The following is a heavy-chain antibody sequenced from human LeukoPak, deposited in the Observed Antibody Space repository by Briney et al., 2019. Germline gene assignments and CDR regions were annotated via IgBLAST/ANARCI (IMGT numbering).Heavy chain of an antibody. Sequence: HSGGSLRLSCAASGFTFSSYAMNWVRQTPGKGLEWVSSISDSGASTYYADSVKGRFTISRDNSKNTLYLQMNSLRVEDTAVYYCAKDMYYYDSSGRWAFDYWGQGTLVTVSS. V-gene: IGHV3-23*01. CDR3: AKDMYYYDSSGRWAFDY. D-gene: IGHD3-22*01. CDR2: ISDSGAST. CDR1: GFTFSSYA. J-gene: IGHJ4*02.